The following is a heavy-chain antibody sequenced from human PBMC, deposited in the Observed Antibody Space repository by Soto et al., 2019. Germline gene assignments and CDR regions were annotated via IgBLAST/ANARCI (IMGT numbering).Heavy chain of an antibody. CDR3: AREKLAGLDSSGYNWFDP. CDR1: GGPFRSYY. Sequence: SETLSLICTVCGGPFRSYYWSWLRQPPGKGLEWIWYIYYSGSTNYNLSLKGGVTISVDPSRTQLSLKLSSVTAADTAVYDCAREKLAGLDSSGYNWFDPWGQGTLVTVS. V-gene: IGHV4-59*01. J-gene: IGHJ5*02. D-gene: IGHD3-22*01. CDR2: IYYSGST.